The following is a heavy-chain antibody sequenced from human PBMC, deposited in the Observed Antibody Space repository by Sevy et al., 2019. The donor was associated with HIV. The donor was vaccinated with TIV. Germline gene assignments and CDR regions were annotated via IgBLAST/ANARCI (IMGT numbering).Heavy chain of an antibody. CDR2: ISSSGSTI. Sequence: GGSLRLSCAASGFTFSDYYMSWIRQAPGKGLEWVSYISSSGSTIYYADSVKGRFTISRDNAKNSLYLQMNSLRAEDTAVYYCAREMDDFGSGACLFDYWGQGTLVTVSS. D-gene: IGHD3-3*01. CDR3: AREMDDFGSGACLFDY. V-gene: IGHV3-11*01. J-gene: IGHJ4*02. CDR1: GFTFSDYY.